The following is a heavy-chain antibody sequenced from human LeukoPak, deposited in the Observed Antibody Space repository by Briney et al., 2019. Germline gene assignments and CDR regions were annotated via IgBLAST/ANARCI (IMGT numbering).Heavy chain of an antibody. V-gene: IGHV4-4*02. Sequence: SGTLSLTCAVSGVSISSSNWWSWVRQPPGKGLEWIGEIYHSGSTNYNPSLKSRVTISVDKSKNQFSLKLSSVTAADTAVYYCARQKSGWYLNYFDYWGQGTLVTVSS. D-gene: IGHD6-19*01. CDR2: IYHSGST. CDR3: ARQKSGWYLNYFDY. CDR1: GVSISSSNW. J-gene: IGHJ4*02.